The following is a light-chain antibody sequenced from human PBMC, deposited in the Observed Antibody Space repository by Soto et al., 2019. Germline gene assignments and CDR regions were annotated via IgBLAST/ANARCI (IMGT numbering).Light chain of an antibody. V-gene: IGKV3-20*01. Sequence: EIVLTQSPGTLSLSPGERATLSCRASQSVSSSYLAWYQQKPGQAPRLLIYGASSRATGIPDRFSDSGSGTDFTLTISRLEPGDFAVYYCQQYGSSFTFGPGTKVDIK. CDR2: GAS. CDR3: QQYGSSFT. CDR1: QSVSSSY. J-gene: IGKJ3*01.